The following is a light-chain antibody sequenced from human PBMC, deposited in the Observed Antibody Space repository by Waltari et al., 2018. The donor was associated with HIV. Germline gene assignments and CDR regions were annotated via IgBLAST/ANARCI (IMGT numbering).Light chain of an antibody. CDR3: SSYAGSNNRWV. V-gene: IGLV2-8*01. Sequence: QSALTQPPSASGSPGQSVTISCTGTSSDVGGYNYVSWYQHHPGKAPKLMIYEVSKRPAVVPDRFAGSKSGSTASLTVSGLQAEDEADYCCSSYAGSNNRWVFGGGTKLTAL. J-gene: IGLJ3*02. CDR2: EVS. CDR1: SSDVGGYNY.